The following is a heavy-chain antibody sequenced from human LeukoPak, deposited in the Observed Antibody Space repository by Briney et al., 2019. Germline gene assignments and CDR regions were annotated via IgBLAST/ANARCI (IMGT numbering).Heavy chain of an antibody. J-gene: IGHJ6*03. CDR1: GYTFTSYG. Sequence: ASVKVSCKASGYTFTSYGISWVRQAPGQGLEWMGWISAYNGNTNYAQKLQGRVTMTTDTSTSTAYMELRSLRSDDSAVYYCARDYGDAPYYYYMDVWGKGTTVTVSS. CDR3: ARDYGDAPYYYYMDV. CDR2: ISAYNGNT. V-gene: IGHV1-18*01. D-gene: IGHD4-17*01.